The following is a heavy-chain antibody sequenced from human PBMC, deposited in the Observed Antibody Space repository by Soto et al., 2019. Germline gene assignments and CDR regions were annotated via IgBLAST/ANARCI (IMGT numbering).Heavy chain of an antibody. Sequence: SETLSLTCTVSGGSINNYYWSWIRQPPGKGLEWIGYIYSSGSTNYNPSLGSRVTISVDTSKNQFSLRLNSVTAADTAVYYCARSTRVAGWFDPWGQGTLVTVSS. CDR2: IYSSGST. J-gene: IGHJ5*02. V-gene: IGHV4-59*01. CDR3: ARSTRVAGWFDP. CDR1: GGSINNYY. D-gene: IGHD1-1*01.